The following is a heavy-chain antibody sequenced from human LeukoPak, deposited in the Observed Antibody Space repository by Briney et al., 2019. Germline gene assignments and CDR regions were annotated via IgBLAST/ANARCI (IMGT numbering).Heavy chain of an antibody. D-gene: IGHD5-24*01. CDR3: AREMGY. CDR2: ISSYSGTI. Sequence: GGSLRLSCAASGFTFSSHWMSWVRQAPGKGLEWVSYISSYSGTISYADSVKGRFAISRDNAKNSLYLQMNSLRDEDTAIYYCAREMGYWGQGTLVTVSS. V-gene: IGHV3-48*02. CDR1: GFTFSSHW. J-gene: IGHJ4*02.